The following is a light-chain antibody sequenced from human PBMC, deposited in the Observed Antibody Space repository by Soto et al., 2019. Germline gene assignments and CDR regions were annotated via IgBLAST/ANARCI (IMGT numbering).Light chain of an antibody. Sequence: QSVLTQPASVSGSPGQSITISCTGTRNDVAAYNFVSWYQQHPAKAPKLLIYEVSNRPSGVSNRFSGSKSGNTASLTISGLQPEDEGDYFCSSYRDTSTLVFGGGTKLTVL. CDR3: SSYRDTSTLV. CDR2: EVS. J-gene: IGLJ3*02. V-gene: IGLV2-14*01. CDR1: RNDVAAYNF.